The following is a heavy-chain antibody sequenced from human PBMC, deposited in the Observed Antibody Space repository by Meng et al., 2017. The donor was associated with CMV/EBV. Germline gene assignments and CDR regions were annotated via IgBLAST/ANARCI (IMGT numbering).Heavy chain of an antibody. J-gene: IGHJ6*02. CDR2: IRYDGSNK. CDR1: GFTFSSYG. D-gene: IGHD3-3*01. CDR3: AKDDLKYDFWSGYYPFDHYYYYGMDV. Sequence: GESLKISCAASGFTFSSYGMHWVRQAPGKGLGWVAFIRYDGSNKYYADSVKGRFTISRDNSKNTLYLQMNSLRAEDTAVYYCAKDDLKYDFWSGYYPFDHYYYYGMDVWGQGTTVTVSS. V-gene: IGHV3-30*02.